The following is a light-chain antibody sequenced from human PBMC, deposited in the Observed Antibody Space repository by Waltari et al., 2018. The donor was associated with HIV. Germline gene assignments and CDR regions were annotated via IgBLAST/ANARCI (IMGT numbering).Light chain of an antibody. Sequence: QSALTPHSSVSGSPGESVTIPCTGTPSDAAGCDSVPWCQQHPGKAPKLMIFDVSNRPSGVSNRVSGSKSGNTASLTISGLQAEDEADYYCSSYTSSSALDVVFGGGTKLTVL. CDR1: PSDAAGCDS. CDR2: DVS. J-gene: IGLJ2*01. V-gene: IGLV2-14*03. CDR3: SSYTSSSALDVV.